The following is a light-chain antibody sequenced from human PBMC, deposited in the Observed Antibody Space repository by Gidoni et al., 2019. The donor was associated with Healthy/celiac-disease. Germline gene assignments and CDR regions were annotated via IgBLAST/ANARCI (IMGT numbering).Light chain of an antibody. CDR2: KAS. CDR1: QSISSW. CDR3: QQYNSYSLWT. V-gene: IGKV1-5*03. Sequence: DIQMTQSPSTLSASVGDRVTITCRASQSISSWLAWYQQKPGKAPKLLIYKASSLESGVPSRFSGSGSGTEFTLTISSLQPDDFATYYCQQYNSYSLWTFXKXPRWKSN. J-gene: IGKJ1*01.